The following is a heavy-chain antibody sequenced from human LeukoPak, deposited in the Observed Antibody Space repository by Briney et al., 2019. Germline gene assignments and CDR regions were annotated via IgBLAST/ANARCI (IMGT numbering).Heavy chain of an antibody. CDR1: GYSLTDLS. D-gene: IGHD4-17*01. CDR3: AKSHGDYGLLDY. J-gene: IGHJ4*02. Sequence: ASVKVSCKVSGYSLTDLSLHWVRQAPGKGLEWMGGFDPEDGEPIYTQKFQGRLSMTEDTSKDTGYMELRTLRSEDTALYYCAKSHGDYGLLDYWGQGTLVTVSS. CDR2: FDPEDGEP. V-gene: IGHV1-24*01.